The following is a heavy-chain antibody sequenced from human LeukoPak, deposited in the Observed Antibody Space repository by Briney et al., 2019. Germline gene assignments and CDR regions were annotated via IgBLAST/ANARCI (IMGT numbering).Heavy chain of an antibody. Sequence: SETLSLTCAASGGSISSSNWWSWVRQPPGKGLEWIGEIYHSGSTNYNPSLKSRVTISVDKSKNQFSLKLSSVTAADTAVYYCARGFTSGYYYYGMDVWGQGTTVTVSS. J-gene: IGHJ6*02. CDR2: IYHSGST. CDR1: GGSISSSNW. V-gene: IGHV4-4*02. CDR3: ARGFTSGYYYYGMDV. D-gene: IGHD2/OR15-2a*01.